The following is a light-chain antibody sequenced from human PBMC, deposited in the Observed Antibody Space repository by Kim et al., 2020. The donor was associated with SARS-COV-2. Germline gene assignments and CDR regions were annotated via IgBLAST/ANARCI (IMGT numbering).Light chain of an antibody. J-gene: IGLJ2*01. V-gene: IGLV4-69*01. CDR1: SGHSSYA. Sequence: PVLTQSPSASASLGASVKLTCTLSSGHSSYAIAWHQQQPEKGPRYLMKLNSDGSHSKGDGIPDRFSGSSSGAERYLTISSLQSEDEADYYCKTWGTGIVVFGGGTQLTVL. CDR3: KTWGTGIVV. CDR2: LNSDGSH.